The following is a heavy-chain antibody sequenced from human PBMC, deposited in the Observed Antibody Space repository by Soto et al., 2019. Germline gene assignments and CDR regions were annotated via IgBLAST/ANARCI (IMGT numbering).Heavy chain of an antibody. D-gene: IGHD6-6*01. CDR3: ARVRFIAALIGWFDP. CDR2: ISSSGSTI. J-gene: IGHJ5*02. CDR1: GFTFSDYY. Sequence: GGSLRLCSAASGFTFSDYYMSWIPQAPGKGLEWVSYISSSGSTIYYAYSLTGRVTISRDNAKNSLYLKMNSLRAEDTAVYYCARVRFIAALIGWFDPWGQGTLVTVSS. V-gene: IGHV3-11*01.